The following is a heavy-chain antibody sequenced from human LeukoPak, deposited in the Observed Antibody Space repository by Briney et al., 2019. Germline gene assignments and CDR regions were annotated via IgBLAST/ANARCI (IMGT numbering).Heavy chain of an antibody. V-gene: IGHV4-4*07. CDR3: ARHRIEYEFCSDAYLGYFDF. D-gene: IGHD3-3*01. Sequence: SETLSLTCTVSRVSIASDYCGWIRQPAGKGLEWLGRISTDGSTTYNPSLKSRISMSVDLSANQFSLRLRSVTAADTGIYYCARHRIEYEFCSDAYLGYFDFWGQGVLVTVSS. CDR2: ISTDGST. J-gene: IGHJ4*02. CDR1: RVSIASDY.